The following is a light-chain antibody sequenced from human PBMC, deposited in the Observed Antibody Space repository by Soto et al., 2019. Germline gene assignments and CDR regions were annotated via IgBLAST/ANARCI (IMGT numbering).Light chain of an antibody. Sequence: DIQLTQSPSTLSASVGDRVTITCRASQSINTWLAWYQQEPGKAPKLLIHDASSLESGVPTRFSGSGSVTELTLTISSLQPDVLGTYYCQQYNTNSPWTFGQGTKVEIK. CDR1: QSINTW. J-gene: IGKJ1*01. CDR2: DAS. V-gene: IGKV1-5*01. CDR3: QQYNTNSPWT.